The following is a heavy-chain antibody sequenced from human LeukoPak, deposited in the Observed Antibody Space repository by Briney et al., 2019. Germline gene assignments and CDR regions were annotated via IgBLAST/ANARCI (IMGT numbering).Heavy chain of an antibody. CDR1: GGSFSGYY. J-gene: IGHJ4*02. D-gene: IGHD5-12*01. CDR2: INHSGST. CDR3: ARQGPLSGYDYAAFDY. V-gene: IGHV4-34*01. Sequence: SETLSLTCAVYGGSFSGYYWSWIRQPPGKGLEWIGEINHSGSTNYNPSLKSRVTISVDTSKNQFSLKLISVTAADTAVYYCARQGPLSGYDYAAFDYWGQGTLVIVSS.